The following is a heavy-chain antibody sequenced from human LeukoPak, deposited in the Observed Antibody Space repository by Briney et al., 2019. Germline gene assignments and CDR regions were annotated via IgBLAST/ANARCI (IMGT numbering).Heavy chain of an antibody. Sequence: ASVKVSCKASGYTFTSYYMHWVRQAPGQGLEWMGIINPSGGSTIYAQKFQGRVTMTRDTSTSTVYMELSSLRSEDTAVYYCARVVRGVNLFENWFDPWGQGTLVTVSS. CDR1: GYTFTSYY. J-gene: IGHJ5*02. CDR2: INPSGGST. D-gene: IGHD3-10*01. V-gene: IGHV1-46*01. CDR3: ARVVRGVNLFENWFDP.